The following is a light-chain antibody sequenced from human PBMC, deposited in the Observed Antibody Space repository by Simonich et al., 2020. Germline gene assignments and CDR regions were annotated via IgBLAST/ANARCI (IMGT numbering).Light chain of an antibody. J-gene: IGLJ3*02. V-gene: IGLV2-14*02. Sequence: QSALTQPASVSGSPGQSITISCTGTSSDVGSYNLVSWYQQHPGKAPKLMIYEGSRRPSGVSNRFSGSKSGNTASLTISGLQAEDEADYYCCSYTSSSNWVFGGGTKLTVL. CDR2: EGS. CDR1: SSDVGSYNL. CDR3: CSYTSSSNWV.